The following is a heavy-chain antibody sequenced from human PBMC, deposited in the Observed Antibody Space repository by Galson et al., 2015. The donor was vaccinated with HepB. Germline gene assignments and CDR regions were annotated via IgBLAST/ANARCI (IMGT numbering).Heavy chain of an antibody. D-gene: IGHD3-3*01. CDR2: ISSSSSYI. V-gene: IGHV3-21*01. Sequence: SLRLSCAASGFTFSSYSMHWVRQAPGKGLEWVSSISSSSSYIYYADSVKGRFTITRDNAKNSLYLQLNSLRAEDTAVYYCARARTIAIFGVDVTGYWGQGTLVTVSS. J-gene: IGHJ4*02. CDR3: ARARTIAIFGVDVTGY. CDR1: GFTFSSYS.